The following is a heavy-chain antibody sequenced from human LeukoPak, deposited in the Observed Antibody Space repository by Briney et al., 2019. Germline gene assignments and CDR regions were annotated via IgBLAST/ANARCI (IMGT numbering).Heavy chain of an antibody. CDR1: GFTFSSYA. D-gene: IGHD2-2*01. CDR3: ARHTIVVVPAAWFDYYYGMDV. V-gene: IGHV3-48*02. CDR2: ISSSSSTI. J-gene: IGHJ6*02. Sequence: GGSLRLSCAASGFTFSSYAMSWVRQAPGKGLEWVSYISSSSSTIYYADSVKGRFTISRDNAKNSLYLQMNSLRDEDTAVYYCARHTIVVVPAAWFDYYYGMDVWGQGTTVTVSS.